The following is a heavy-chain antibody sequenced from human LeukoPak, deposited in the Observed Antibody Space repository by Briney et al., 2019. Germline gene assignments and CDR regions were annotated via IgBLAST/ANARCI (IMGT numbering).Heavy chain of an antibody. D-gene: IGHD3-22*01. V-gene: IGHV3-11*01. J-gene: IGHJ4*02. Sequence: GGSLRLSCAASGFTFSDYYMSWLRQAPGKGLEGVSYISSSGSTIYYADSVKGRFTISRDNAKNSLYLQMNSLRAEDTAVYYCAREGEYYYDSSGYVDYWGQGTLVTVSS. CDR3: AREGEYYYDSSGYVDY. CDR2: ISSSGSTI. CDR1: GFTFSDYY.